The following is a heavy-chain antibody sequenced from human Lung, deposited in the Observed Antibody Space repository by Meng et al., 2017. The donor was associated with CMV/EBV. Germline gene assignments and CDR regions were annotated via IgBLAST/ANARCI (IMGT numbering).Heavy chain of an antibody. J-gene: IGHJ6*02. CDR3: ARVLTAHHYYGMDG. V-gene: IGHV3-53*01. Sequence: SCAASGFTVSSNSMNWVRQAPGKGLEWVSLIYSGGGTYYADSVKGRFTISRDNFKNTLYLQMNSLRAEDTAVYYCARVLTAHHYYGMDGSGQGSTVTVSS. D-gene: IGHD5-18*01. CDR1: GFTVSSNS. CDR2: IYSGGGT.